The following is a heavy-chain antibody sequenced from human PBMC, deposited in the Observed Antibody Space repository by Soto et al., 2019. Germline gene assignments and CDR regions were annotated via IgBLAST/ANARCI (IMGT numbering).Heavy chain of an antibody. V-gene: IGHV1-2*02. D-gene: IGHD3-3*01. CDR2: INPNSGGT. J-gene: IGHJ6*02. CDR3: ARGRRFLEWLTYYYYYAMDV. Sequence: ASVKVSCKASGYTFTGYYIHWVRQAPGQGLEWMGWINPNSGGTNYAQKFQGRVTMTRDTSISTAYMELSRLRSDDTAVYYCARGRRFLEWLTYYYYYAMDVWGPAPTITV. CDR1: GYTFTGYY.